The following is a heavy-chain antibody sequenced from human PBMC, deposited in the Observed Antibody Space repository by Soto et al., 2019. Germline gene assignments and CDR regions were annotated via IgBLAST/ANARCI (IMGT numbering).Heavy chain of an antibody. J-gene: IGHJ4*02. CDR3: ARGPLYCGGDCYATRSYYFDY. CDR2: INHSGST. V-gene: IGHV4-34*01. Sequence: SETLSLTCAVYGGSFSGYYWSWIRQPPGKGLEWIGEINHSGSTNYNPSLKSRVTISVDTSKNQFSLKLSSVTAADTAVYYCARGPLYCGGDCYATRSYYFDYWGQETLVTVSS. CDR1: GGSFSGYY. D-gene: IGHD2-21*02.